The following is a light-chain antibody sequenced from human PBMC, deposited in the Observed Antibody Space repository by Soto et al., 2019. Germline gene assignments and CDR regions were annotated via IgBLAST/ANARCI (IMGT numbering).Light chain of an antibody. CDR3: QQANSFPPT. J-gene: IGKJ5*01. CDR2: AAS. CDR1: QGISRW. Sequence: DIQMTQYPSSMSASVGDRVTITCGASQGISRWLAWYQQKPGKAPNLLIYAASTLHSGVPSRFSGTGSGTNFTLTISSLQPEDFATYYCQQANSFPPTFGQGTRLEIK. V-gene: IGKV1-12*01.